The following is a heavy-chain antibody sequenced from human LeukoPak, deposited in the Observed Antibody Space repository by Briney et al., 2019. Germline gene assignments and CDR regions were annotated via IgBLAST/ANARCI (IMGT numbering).Heavy chain of an antibody. CDR1: GYTFTGYY. CDR3: ARESQAAGILYYYYYGMDV. J-gene: IGHJ6*02. D-gene: IGHD6-13*01. Sequence: GASVKVSCKASGYTFTGYYMHWVRQAPGQGLEWMGWINPNSGGTNYAQKFQGRVTMTRDTSISTAYMELSRLRSDDTAVYYCARESQAAGILYYYYYGMDVWGQGTTVTVSS. V-gene: IGHV1-2*02. CDR2: INPNSGGT.